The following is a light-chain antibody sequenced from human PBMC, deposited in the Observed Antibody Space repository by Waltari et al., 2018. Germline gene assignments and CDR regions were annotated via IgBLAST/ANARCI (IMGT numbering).Light chain of an antibody. CDR2: EVT. CDR3: SSFTTIGTLVV. J-gene: IGLJ2*01. V-gene: IGLV2-14*01. Sequence: QSALTQPASVSGSPGQSITISCTGTSSDVGGYNHVSWYQQQPGKAPKLLILEVTNRPSGISNRCSGSKSGNTTSLTISGLQAEDEGEYYCSSFTTIGTLVVFGGGTKVTVL. CDR1: SSDVGGYNH.